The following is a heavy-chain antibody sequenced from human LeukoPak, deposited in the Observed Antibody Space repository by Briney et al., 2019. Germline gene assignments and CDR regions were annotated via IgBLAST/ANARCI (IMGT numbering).Heavy chain of an antibody. CDR1: SGSISSGSYY. D-gene: IGHD6-19*01. J-gene: IGHJ6*03. V-gene: IGHV4-39*07. CDR2: IYYSGST. Sequence: SETLSLTCTVSSGSISSGSYYWSWIRQPPGKGLEWIGSIYYSGSTYYNPSLKSRVTISVDTSKDQFSLKLSSVTAADTAVYYCARLFGGYSSGWGLGYYYYYMDVWGKGTTVTVSS. CDR3: ARLFGGYSSGWGLGYYYYYMDV.